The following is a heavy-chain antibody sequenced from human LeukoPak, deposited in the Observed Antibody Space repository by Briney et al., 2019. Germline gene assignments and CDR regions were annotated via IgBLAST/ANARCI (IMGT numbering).Heavy chain of an antibody. J-gene: IGHJ4*02. CDR2: IRSDGSNK. CDR1: GFTFSTYD. V-gene: IGHV3-30*02. Sequence: PEGSLRLSCAVSGFTFSTYDMHWVRQAPGNGLEWMTFIRSDGSNKFYADSVKGRFTISRDNSKNSLYLQMNSLRDGDTAVYYCARGAGKSFDYWGPGTLVIVSS. CDR3: ARGAGKSFDY.